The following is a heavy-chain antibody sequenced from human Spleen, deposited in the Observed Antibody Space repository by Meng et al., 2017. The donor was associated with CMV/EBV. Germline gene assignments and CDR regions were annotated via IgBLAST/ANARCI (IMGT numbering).Heavy chain of an antibody. V-gene: IGHV1-18*01. CDR1: GGTFSSYA. J-gene: IGHJ4*02. CDR2: INTYKGDT. CDR3: ARDGYNWGFFDF. Sequence: ASVKVSCKASGGTFSSYAISWVRQAPGQGLEWMGRINTYKGDTTYAQKFQGRLTLNTDTSASTAYMDLRSLRSDDTALYFCARDGYNWGFFDFWGQGTQVTVSS. D-gene: IGHD5-24*01.